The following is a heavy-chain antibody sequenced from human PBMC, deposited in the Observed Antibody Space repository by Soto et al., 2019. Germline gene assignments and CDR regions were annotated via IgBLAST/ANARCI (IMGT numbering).Heavy chain of an antibody. CDR3: ARCKSYGSGSYCYYGMDV. CDR2: IYSGGNT. CDR1: GFTFSDYY. D-gene: IGHD3-10*01. Sequence: GGSLRLSCAASGFTFSDYYMSWIRQAPGKGLEWVSLIYSGGNTYYADSVKGRFTISRDDSKNTLYLQMNSLRAEDTAVYYCARCKSYGSGSYCYYGMDVWGQGTTVTVSS. J-gene: IGHJ6*02. V-gene: IGHV3-66*01.